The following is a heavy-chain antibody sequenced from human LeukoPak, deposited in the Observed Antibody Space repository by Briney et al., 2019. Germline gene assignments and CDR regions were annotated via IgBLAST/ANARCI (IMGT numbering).Heavy chain of an antibody. CDR2: ISSSSSTI. V-gene: IGHV3-48*01. CDR1: GFTFSSHS. J-gene: IGHJ6*02. Sequence: GGSLRFSCAASGFTFSSHSMNWVRQAPGKGLEWVSYISSSSSTIYYAGSVKGRFTISRDNAKNSLYLQMNSLRAEDTAVYYCARGQAGGMDVWGQGTTVTVSS. CDR3: ARGQAGGMDV.